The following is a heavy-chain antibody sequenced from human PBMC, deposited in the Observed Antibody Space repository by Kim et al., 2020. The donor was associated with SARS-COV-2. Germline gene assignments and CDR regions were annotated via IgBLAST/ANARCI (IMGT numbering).Heavy chain of an antibody. J-gene: IGHJ4*02. Sequence: TYNNPSLDSRVTVSVDTSKNQFSLRLTSVTAADTAVYYCARDGDSGDYLDYWGQGTLVTVSS. V-gene: IGHV4-31*02. CDR3: ARDGDSGDYLDY. CDR2: T. D-gene: IGHD4-17*01.